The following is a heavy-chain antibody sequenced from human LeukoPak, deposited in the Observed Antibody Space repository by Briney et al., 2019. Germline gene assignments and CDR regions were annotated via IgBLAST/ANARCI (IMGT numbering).Heavy chain of an antibody. Sequence: SQTLSLTCTVSGGSISSGSYYWGWIRQPPGKGLEWIGSIYYSGSTYYNPSLKSRVTISVDTSKNQFSLKLSSVTAADTAVYYCARPKYDRQPDDAFDIWGQGTMVTVSS. V-gene: IGHV4-39*01. J-gene: IGHJ3*02. CDR3: ARPKYDRQPDDAFDI. CDR2: IYYSGST. D-gene: IGHD3-16*01. CDR1: GGSISSGSYY.